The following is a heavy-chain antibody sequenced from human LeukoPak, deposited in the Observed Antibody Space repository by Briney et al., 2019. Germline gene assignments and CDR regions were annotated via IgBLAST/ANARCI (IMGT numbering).Heavy chain of an antibody. D-gene: IGHD6-13*01. Sequence: GGSLRLSCAASGFTFSNYEMNWVRQAPGKGLEWVSAISGSGGSTYYADSVKGRFTISRDNSKNTLYLQMNSLRAEDTAVYYCAKDDSSSWYYFDYWGQGTLVTVSS. V-gene: IGHV3-23*01. J-gene: IGHJ4*02. CDR3: AKDDSSSWYYFDY. CDR2: ISGSGGST. CDR1: GFTFSNYE.